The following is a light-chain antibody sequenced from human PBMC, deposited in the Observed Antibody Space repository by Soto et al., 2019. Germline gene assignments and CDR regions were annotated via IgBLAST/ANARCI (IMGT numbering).Light chain of an antibody. J-gene: IGLJ2*01. V-gene: IGLV2-14*03. CDR2: DVT. CDR3: SSYRGSSTPV. CDR1: STDVGAYNY. Sequence: SALTQPASVSGSRGQSITISCTGTSTDVGAYNYVSWYQQYPGKAPKLVIFDVTNRPSEVSDRFSGSKSGNTASLTISGLQFEDEADYYCSSYRGSSTPVFGGGTKVTV.